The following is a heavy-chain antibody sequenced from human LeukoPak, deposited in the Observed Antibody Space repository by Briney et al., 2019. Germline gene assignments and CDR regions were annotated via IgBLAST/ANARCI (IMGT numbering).Heavy chain of an antibody. Sequence: GASVKVSCKASGYTFTSYGISWVRHAPGQGLEWMGWISAYNGNTNYAQKLQGRVTMTTDTSTNTAYMELRSLRSDDTAVYYCARSSSGWQDDYWGQGTLVTVSS. V-gene: IGHV1-18*01. CDR2: ISAYNGNT. CDR3: ARSSSGWQDDY. D-gene: IGHD6-19*01. J-gene: IGHJ4*02. CDR1: GYTFTSYG.